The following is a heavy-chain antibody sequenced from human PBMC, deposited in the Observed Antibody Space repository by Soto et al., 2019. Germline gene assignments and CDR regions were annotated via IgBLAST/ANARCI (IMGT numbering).Heavy chain of an antibody. CDR2: ISSSSSYI. D-gene: IGHD2-2*01. J-gene: IGHJ4*02. Sequence: GGSLRLSCAASGFTFSSYSMNWVRQAPGKGLEWVSSISSSSSYIYYADSVKGRFTISRDNAKNSLYLQMNSLRAEDTAVYYCARERYCSSTSCYRHFDYWGQGTLVTVSS. CDR3: ARERYCSSTSCYRHFDY. V-gene: IGHV3-21*01. CDR1: GFTFSSYS.